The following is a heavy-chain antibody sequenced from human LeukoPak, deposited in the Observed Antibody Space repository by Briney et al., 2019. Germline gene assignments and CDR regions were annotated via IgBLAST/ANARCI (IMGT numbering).Heavy chain of an antibody. D-gene: IGHD3-10*01. CDR2: MNPNSGNT. J-gene: IGHJ5*02. CDR3: ARENYYGSGSYYRSNNWFDP. Sequence: ASVKVSCKASGYTFTSYDINWVRQATGQGLEWMGWMNPNSGNTGYAQKFQGGVTMTRDMSTSTVYMELSSLRSEDTAVYYCARENYYGSGSYYRSNNWFDPWGQGTLVTVSS. CDR1: GYTFTSYD. V-gene: IGHV1-8*01.